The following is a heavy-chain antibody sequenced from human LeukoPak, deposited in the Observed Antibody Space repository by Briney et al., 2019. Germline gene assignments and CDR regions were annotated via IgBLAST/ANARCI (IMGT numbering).Heavy chain of an antibody. CDR2: IYYSGST. CDR3: ARGLKVGNTGYYFDY. CDR1: SGPISDYY. J-gene: IGHJ4*02. Sequence: SETLSLTCTVSSGPISDYYWSWIRQPPGKGLEWIGYIYYSGSTNYNPSLKSRVTILVDMSKNQFSLKMSSVTAADTAVYYCARGLKVGNTGYYFDYWGQGTLVTVSS. D-gene: IGHD2/OR15-2a*01. V-gene: IGHV4-59*01.